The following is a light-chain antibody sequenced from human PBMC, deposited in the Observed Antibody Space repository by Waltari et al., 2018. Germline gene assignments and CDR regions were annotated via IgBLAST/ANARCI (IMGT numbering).Light chain of an antibody. CDR1: SSDVGGYNH. J-gene: IGLJ2*01. V-gene: IGLV2-14*01. CDR2: DVN. CDR3: SSYTSSSTLV. Sequence: QSALTQPAPVSGSPGQSITISCTGTSSDVGGYNHVSWYQQHPGNAPKLLIYDVNKRPAGVSTRFSGSKSGNTASLTISGLRAEDEADYYCSSYTSSSTLVFGGGTKLTVL.